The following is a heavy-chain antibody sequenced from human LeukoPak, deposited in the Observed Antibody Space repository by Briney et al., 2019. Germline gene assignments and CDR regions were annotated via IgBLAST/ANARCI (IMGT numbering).Heavy chain of an antibody. CDR1: GFTFSSYG. CDR3: AKDLAAAGLDY. V-gene: IGHV3-7*01. CDR2: MNRDGSEK. Sequence: GGSLRLSCAASGFTFSSYGMNWVRQAPGKGLEWVANMNRDGSEKNYVDSIKGRFTISRDNAANSLYLQMNSLRVEDTAVYYCAKDLAAAGLDYWGQGTLVTVSS. J-gene: IGHJ4*02. D-gene: IGHD6-13*01.